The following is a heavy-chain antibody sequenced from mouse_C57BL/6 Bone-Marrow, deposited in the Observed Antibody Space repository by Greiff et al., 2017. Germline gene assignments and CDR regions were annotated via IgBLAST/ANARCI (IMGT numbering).Heavy chain of an antibody. V-gene: IGHV1-81*01. J-gene: IGHJ3*01. D-gene: IGHD2-3*01. Sequence: VKLQESGAELARPGASVKLSCKASGYTFTSYGISWVKQRTGQGLEWIGEIYPRSGNTYYNEKFKGKATLTADKSSSTAYMELRSLTSEDSAVYFCARVGYYWFAYWGQGTLVTVSA. CDR2: IYPRSGNT. CDR1: GYTFTSYG. CDR3: ARVGYYWFAY.